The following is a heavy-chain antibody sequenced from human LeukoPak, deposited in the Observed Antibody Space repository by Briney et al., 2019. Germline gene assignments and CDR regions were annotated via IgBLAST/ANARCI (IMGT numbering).Heavy chain of an antibody. V-gene: IGHV3-30*18. CDR2: ISYDGSNK. Sequence: PGGSLRLSCAASGFTFSSYGMHWVRQAPGKGLEWVAVISYDGSNKYYADSVKGRFTISRDNSKNTLYLQMNSLRAEDTAVYYCAKGRYGGVFDAFDIWGQGTMVTVSS. CDR1: GFTFSSYG. CDR3: AKGRYGGVFDAFDI. D-gene: IGHD3-16*01. J-gene: IGHJ3*02.